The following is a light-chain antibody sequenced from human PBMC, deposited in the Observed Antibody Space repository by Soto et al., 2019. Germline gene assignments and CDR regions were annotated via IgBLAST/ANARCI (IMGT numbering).Light chain of an antibody. J-gene: IGKJ1*01. CDR2: DVS. V-gene: IGKV1-5*01. Sequence: GDRVTITFRASQNVTTWLAWYQQKPGKAPKLLIFDVSNLESGVPSRFSGSGSGTEFTLTISSLQSDDFATYYCQQYDSYRTFGQGTKVDIK. CDR3: QQYDSYRT. CDR1: QNVTTW.